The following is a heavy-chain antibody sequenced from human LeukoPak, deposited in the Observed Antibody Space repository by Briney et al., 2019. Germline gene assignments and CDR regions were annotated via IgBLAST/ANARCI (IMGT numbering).Heavy chain of an antibody. Sequence: SETLSLTCTVSGGSISRYYWTWIRQSPGKRPEWLAYVRYTGTPNYNPSLKSRVTISVDTSKNQFSLTLTSVTAADTAVYYCARHVAPDMDYFDYWGPGTLVTVSP. CDR1: GGSISRYY. CDR3: ARHVAPDMDYFDY. V-gene: IGHV4-59*08. CDR2: VRYTGTP. D-gene: IGHD2-15*01. J-gene: IGHJ4*02.